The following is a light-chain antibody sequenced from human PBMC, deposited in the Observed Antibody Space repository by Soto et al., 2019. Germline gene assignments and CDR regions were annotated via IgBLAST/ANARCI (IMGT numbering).Light chain of an antibody. Sequence: EIVLTQSPGTLSLSPGERATLSCRASQSVSSSYLAWYQQKPGQAPRLLIYGASSRATGIPDRFSGSGSGTDFTLTISRLEPEDCAVYYCQQYGSSLFTLGPGTKVDIK. CDR2: GAS. CDR1: QSVSSSY. J-gene: IGKJ3*01. V-gene: IGKV3-20*01. CDR3: QQYGSSLFT.